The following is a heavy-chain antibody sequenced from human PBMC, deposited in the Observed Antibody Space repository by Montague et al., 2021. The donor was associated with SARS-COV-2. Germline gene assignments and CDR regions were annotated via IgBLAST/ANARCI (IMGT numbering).Heavy chain of an antibody. D-gene: IGHD3-10*01. CDR3: ARGLWFGELLYYYYYYGMDV. CDR1: GDSVSSNSAA. V-gene: IGHV6-1*01. J-gene: IGHJ6*02. CDR2: TYYRSKWYN. Sequence: CAISGDSVSSNSAACNWIRQSPSSGLEWLGRTYYRSKWYNDYAVSVKSRITINPDTSKNQFSLQLNSVTPEDTAVYYCARGLWFGELLYYYYYYGMDVWGQGTTVTVSS.